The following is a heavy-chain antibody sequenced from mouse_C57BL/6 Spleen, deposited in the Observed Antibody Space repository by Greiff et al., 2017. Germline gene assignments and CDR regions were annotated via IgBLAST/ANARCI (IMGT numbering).Heavy chain of an antibody. CDR3: ATYGSSSFAY. J-gene: IGHJ3*01. Sequence: VQLVESGGGLVKPGGSLKLSCAASGFTFSDYGMHWVRQAPEKGLEWVAYISSGSSTIYYADTVKGRFTISRDNAKNTLFLQMTSLRSEDTAMYYCATYGSSSFAYWGQGTLVTVSA. CDR2: ISSGSSTI. D-gene: IGHD1-1*01. CDR1: GFTFSDYG. V-gene: IGHV5-17*01.